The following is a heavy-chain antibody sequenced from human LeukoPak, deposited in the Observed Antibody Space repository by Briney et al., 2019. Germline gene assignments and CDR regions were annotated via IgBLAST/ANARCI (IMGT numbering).Heavy chain of an antibody. CDR2: IYSGGST. Sequence: GGSLRLSCAASGFTVSSNYMSWVRQAPGKGLEWVSVIYSGGSTYYADSVKGRFTISRDNSKNTLYLLMNSLRAEDTAVYYSARSGSGSYPFDPWGQGTLVTVSS. D-gene: IGHD3-10*01. J-gene: IGHJ5*02. CDR1: GFTVSSNY. V-gene: IGHV3-66*01. CDR3: ARSGSGSYPFDP.